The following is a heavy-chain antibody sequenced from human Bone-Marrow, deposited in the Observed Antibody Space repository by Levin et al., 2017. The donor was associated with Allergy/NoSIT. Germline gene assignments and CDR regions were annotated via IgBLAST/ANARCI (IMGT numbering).Heavy chain of an antibody. CDR2: IKQDGSEK. CDR3: ARDWAVAGTFHDAFDI. V-gene: IGHV3-7*01. J-gene: IGHJ3*02. Sequence: ASVKVSCAASGFTFSSYWMSWVRQAPGKGLEWVANIKQDGSEKYYVDSVKGRFTISRDNAKNSLYLQMNSLRAEDTAVYYCARDWAVAGTFHDAFDIWGQGTMVTVSS. CDR1: GFTFSSYW. D-gene: IGHD6-19*01.